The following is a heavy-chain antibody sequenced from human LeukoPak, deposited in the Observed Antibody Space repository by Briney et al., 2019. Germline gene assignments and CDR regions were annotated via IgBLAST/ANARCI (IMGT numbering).Heavy chain of an antibody. J-gene: IGHJ4*02. CDR1: GFTFSSYW. CDR2: IKQDGSEK. Sequence: GGSLGLSCAASGFTFSSYWMSWVRQAPGKGREWVANIKQDGSEKYYVDSVKGRFTISRDNAKNSLYLQMNSLRAEDTAVYYCARGLQWLVRPFDYWGQGTLVTVSS. CDR3: ARGLQWLVRPFDY. D-gene: IGHD6-19*01. V-gene: IGHV3-7*01.